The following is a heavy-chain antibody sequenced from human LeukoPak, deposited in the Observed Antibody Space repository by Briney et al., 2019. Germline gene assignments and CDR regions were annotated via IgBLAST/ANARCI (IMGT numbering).Heavy chain of an antibody. Sequence: PGRSLRLSCAASGFTFSSYGMHWVRQAPGKGLEWVAVIWYDGSNKYYADSVKGRFTIPRDNSKNTLYLQMNSLRAEDTAVYYCARDERYCSGGSCYPSDGMDVWGQGTTVTVSS. CDR3: ARDERYCSGGSCYPSDGMDV. CDR1: GFTFSSYG. CDR2: IWYDGSNK. D-gene: IGHD2-15*01. V-gene: IGHV3-33*01. J-gene: IGHJ6*02.